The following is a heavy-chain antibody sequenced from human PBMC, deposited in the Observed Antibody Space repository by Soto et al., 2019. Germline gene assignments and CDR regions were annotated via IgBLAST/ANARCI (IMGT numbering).Heavy chain of an antibody. D-gene: IGHD3-10*01. CDR2: IIPMFASA. V-gene: IGHV1-69*01. CDR1: GGTFSTST. Sequence: QVQLVQSGAEAKKPGSSVKLSCKASGGTFSTSTINWVRQAPGQGLEWMGGIIPMFASATYAQKFQGRVTITADASTNTAYMELRTLRYEDTAMYYCTRGEGGFGDLFPPRFDSWGRGALVSVSS. J-gene: IGHJ4*02. CDR3: TRGEGGFGDLFPPRFDS.